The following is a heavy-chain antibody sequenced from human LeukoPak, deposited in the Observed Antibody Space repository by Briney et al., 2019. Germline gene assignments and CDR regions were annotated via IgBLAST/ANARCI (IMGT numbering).Heavy chain of an antibody. J-gene: IGHJ4*02. Sequence: ASVKVSCKASGYTFTSYYMHWVRQAPGQGLEWMGIINPSGGSTSYAQKFQGRVTMTMDMSTSTVYLELSSLRSEDTAVYYCARDLYDIWTGYYKGFDYWGQGTLVTVSS. CDR3: ARDLYDIWTGYYKGFDY. D-gene: IGHD3-9*01. CDR2: INPSGGST. V-gene: IGHV1-46*01. CDR1: GYTFTSYY.